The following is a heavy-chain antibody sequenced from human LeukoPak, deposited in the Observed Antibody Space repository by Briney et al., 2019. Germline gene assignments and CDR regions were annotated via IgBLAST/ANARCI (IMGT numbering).Heavy chain of an antibody. J-gene: IGHJ4*02. CDR1: GGSISSSSYY. CDR2: IYYSGST. Sequence: SETLSLTCTVSGGSISSSSYYWGWIRQPPGKGLEWIGSIYYSGSTYYNPSLKSRVTISVDTSKNQFSLKLSSVTAADTAVYYCARDLGKQWRTDHFDYWGQGTLVTVPS. D-gene: IGHD6-19*01. V-gene: IGHV4-39*07. CDR3: ARDLGKQWRTDHFDY.